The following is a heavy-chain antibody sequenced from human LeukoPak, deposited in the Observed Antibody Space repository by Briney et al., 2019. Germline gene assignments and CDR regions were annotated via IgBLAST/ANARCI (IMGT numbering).Heavy chain of an antibody. CDR3: ARNYYGSGSYWTFDI. CDR1: GFTFSSYA. Sequence: GGSLRLSCAASGFTFSSYAMSWVRQAPGKGLEWDSAISGSGGSTYYADSVKGRFTISRDNAKNSLYLQMNSLRAEDTAVYYCARNYYGSGSYWTFDIWGQGTMVTVSS. CDR2: ISGSGGST. J-gene: IGHJ3*02. D-gene: IGHD3-10*01. V-gene: IGHV3-23*01.